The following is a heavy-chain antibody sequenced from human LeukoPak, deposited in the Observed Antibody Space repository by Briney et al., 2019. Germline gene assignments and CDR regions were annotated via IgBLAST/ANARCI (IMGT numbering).Heavy chain of an antibody. Sequence: GGSLRLSCVGSGFNFGIYSINWVRQAPGKGLEWLSFISSSSTAIYYADSVKGRFTVSRDNAKNSAYLQMNSLRADDTAVYYCARRTAAAEIDYWGQRTLVTVSS. J-gene: IGHJ4*02. CDR1: GFNFGIYS. D-gene: IGHD6-25*01. CDR2: ISSSSTAI. CDR3: ARRTAAAEIDY. V-gene: IGHV3-48*01.